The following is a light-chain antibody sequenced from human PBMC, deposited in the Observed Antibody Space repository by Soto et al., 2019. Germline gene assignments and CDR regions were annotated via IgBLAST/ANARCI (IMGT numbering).Light chain of an antibody. Sequence: DIQMTQSPSTLSASVGDRVTITCRASQSISSWLAWYQQKPGKAPNLLIYDASSLESGVPSRFSGSGSGTEFTLTISSLQPDDFATYYCQQYNDYSGTFGQGTKVDIK. V-gene: IGKV1-5*01. J-gene: IGKJ1*01. CDR1: QSISSW. CDR3: QQYNDYSGT. CDR2: DAS.